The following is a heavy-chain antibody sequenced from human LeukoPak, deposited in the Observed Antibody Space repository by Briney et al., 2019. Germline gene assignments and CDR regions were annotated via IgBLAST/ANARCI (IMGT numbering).Heavy chain of an antibody. CDR3: TRGPGYDYVWGSYRVDY. Sequence: GGSLRLSCAASGFTFSNYGMHWVRQAPGRGLEYVSAITSNRGSTFYADSVKGRFTISRDNSKNTLYLQMGSLRAEDMAVYYCTRGPGYDYVWGSYRVDYWGQGTLVTVSS. D-gene: IGHD3-16*02. CDR1: GFTFSNYG. J-gene: IGHJ4*02. V-gene: IGHV3-64*02. CDR2: ITSNRGST.